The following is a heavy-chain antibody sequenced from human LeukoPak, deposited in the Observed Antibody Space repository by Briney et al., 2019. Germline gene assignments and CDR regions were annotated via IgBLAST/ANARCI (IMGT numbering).Heavy chain of an antibody. V-gene: IGHV3-21*01. Sequence: GGSLRLSCAASGFTFSSYSMNWVRQAPGKGLEWVSSISSSSSYIYYADSVKGRFTISRDNAKNSLYLQMNSLRAEDTAVYYCARDRTPYYDFWSGYSNSEGYYYYGMDVWGQGATVTVSS. J-gene: IGHJ6*02. CDR2: ISSSSSYI. CDR3: ARDRTPYYDFWSGYSNSEGYYYYGMDV. CDR1: GFTFSSYS. D-gene: IGHD3-3*01.